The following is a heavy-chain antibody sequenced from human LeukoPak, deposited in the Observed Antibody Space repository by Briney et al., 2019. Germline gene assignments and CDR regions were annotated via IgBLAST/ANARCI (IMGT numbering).Heavy chain of an antibody. CDR3: ARDGGSSLDYYYYMDV. J-gene: IGHJ6*03. Sequence: ASGXXFXXXGXXWVXXXPXXXXXXXXXISAYNGNTNYAQKLQGRVTMTTDTSTSTAYMELRSLRSDDTAVYYCARDGGSSLDYYYYMDVWGKGTTVTVSS. V-gene: IGHV1-18*01. D-gene: IGHD3-16*01. CDR2: ISAYNGNT. CDR1: GXXFXXXG.